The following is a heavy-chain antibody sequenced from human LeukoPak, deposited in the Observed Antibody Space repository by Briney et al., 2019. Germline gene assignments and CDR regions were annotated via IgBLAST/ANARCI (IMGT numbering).Heavy chain of an antibody. CDR2: IYYSGST. CDR3: ARHVVVVTANPNWFDP. CDR1: GGSISTSSYY. D-gene: IGHD2-21*02. Sequence: SETLSLTCTVSGGSISTSSYYWGWIRQPPGKGLEWIGSIYYSGSTYYNPSLKSRVTISVDTSKNQFSLKLSSVTAADTAVYYCARHVVVVTANPNWFDPWGQGTLVTVPS. J-gene: IGHJ5*02. V-gene: IGHV4-39*01.